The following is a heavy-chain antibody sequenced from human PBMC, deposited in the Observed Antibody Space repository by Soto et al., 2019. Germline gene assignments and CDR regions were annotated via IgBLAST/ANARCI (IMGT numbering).Heavy chain of an antibody. CDR3: APTPKDTTMVRLDY. D-gene: IGHD5-18*01. CDR2: IIPILGIA. Sequence: QVQLVQSGAEVKKPGSSVKVSCKASGGTFSSYTISWVRQAPGQGLEWMGRIIPILGIANYAQKFQGRVTITADKSTSTAYMELSSLSSEDTAVYYCAPTPKDTTMVRLDYWGQGTLVTVSS. CDR1: GGTFSSYT. V-gene: IGHV1-69*02. J-gene: IGHJ4*02.